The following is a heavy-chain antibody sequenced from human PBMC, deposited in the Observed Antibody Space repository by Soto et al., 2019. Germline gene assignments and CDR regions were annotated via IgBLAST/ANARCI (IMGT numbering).Heavy chain of an antibody. Sequence: EVQLVESGGGLVKPGGSLRLSCAASGFTFSNAWMNWVRQAPGKGLEWVGRIKSKTDGGTTDYAAPVKGRFTISRDNSKNPLYLQMNSLKTEDTAVYYCTTGEATIFRHYYYYGMDVWGQGTTVTVSS. D-gene: IGHD3-3*01. J-gene: IGHJ6*02. CDR1: GFTFSNAW. CDR2: IKSKTDGGTT. V-gene: IGHV3-15*07. CDR3: TTGEATIFRHYYYYGMDV.